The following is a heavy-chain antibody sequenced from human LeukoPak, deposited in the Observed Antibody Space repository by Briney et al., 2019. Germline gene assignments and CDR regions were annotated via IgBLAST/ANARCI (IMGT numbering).Heavy chain of an antibody. CDR2: INYDCTTT. Sequence: GGSLRLSCAASGFTFSNYWMHWVRQAPGKGLVWVSRINYDCTTTGYADSVKGRFTISRDNAKNTLYLQMNSLRAEDTAVYYCARRDVFDIWGQGTMVTVSS. CDR3: ARRDVFDI. V-gene: IGHV3-74*01. J-gene: IGHJ3*02. CDR1: GFTFSNYW.